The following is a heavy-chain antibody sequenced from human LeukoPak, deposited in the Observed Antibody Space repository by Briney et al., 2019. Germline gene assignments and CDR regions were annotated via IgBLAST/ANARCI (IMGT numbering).Heavy chain of an antibody. D-gene: IGHD1-26*01. CDR1: GYTFNAYY. V-gene: IGHV1-2*02. J-gene: IGHJ4*02. CDR2: INPNSGGT. Sequence: ASVKVSCKASGYTFNAYYMHWVRQAPGQGLEWMGWINPNSGGTNYAQKFQGRVTMTRDTSISTAYMELSRLRSDDTAVYYCARDRYPEEVFDYWGQGTLVTVSS. CDR3: ARDRYPEEVFDY.